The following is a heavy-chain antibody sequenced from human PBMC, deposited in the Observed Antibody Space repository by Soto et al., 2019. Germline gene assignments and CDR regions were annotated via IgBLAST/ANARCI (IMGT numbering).Heavy chain of an antibody. CDR1: GGTFSSYA. Sequence: ASVKVSCKASGGTFSSYAISWVRQAPGQGLEWMGGIIPIFGTANYAQKFQGRVTITADESTSTAYMELSSLRSEDTAVYYCASSDNSSGWYNYYYYGMDGWGQGTTVTVSS. CDR3: ASSDNSSGWYNYYYYGMDG. CDR2: IIPIFGTA. J-gene: IGHJ6*02. V-gene: IGHV1-69*13. D-gene: IGHD6-19*01.